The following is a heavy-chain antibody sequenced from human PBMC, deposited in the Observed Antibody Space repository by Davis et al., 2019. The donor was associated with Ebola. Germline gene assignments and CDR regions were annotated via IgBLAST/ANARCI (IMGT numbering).Heavy chain of an antibody. J-gene: IGHJ6*02. V-gene: IGHV1-2*02. CDR1: GYTFTGYY. CDR3: AREGGGSGSFAYYYYGMDV. CDR2: INPNSGGT. Sequence: ASVQVSCKASGYTFTGYYMHWVRQPPGQGLEWMGWINPNSGGTNYAQKFQGRVTMTRDTSISTAYMELSRLRSDDTAVYYCAREGGGSGSFAYYYYGMDVWGQGTTVTVSS. D-gene: IGHD3-10*01.